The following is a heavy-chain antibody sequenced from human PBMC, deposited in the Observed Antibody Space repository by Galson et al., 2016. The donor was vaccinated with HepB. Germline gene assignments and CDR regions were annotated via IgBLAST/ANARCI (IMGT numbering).Heavy chain of an antibody. J-gene: IGHJ4*02. Sequence: SLRLSCAASGFIFSNYAMSWVRQAPGKGLEWVSGISDSAGSTYFADSVKGRFTISRDNSKHTLYLQMNSLRVEDTAVYYCAKGTTLQVHFGYFDHWGQGTLVTVSS. V-gene: IGHV3-23*01. CDR1: GFIFSNYA. CDR2: ISDSAGST. D-gene: IGHD1/OR15-1a*01. CDR3: AKGTTLQVHFGYFDH.